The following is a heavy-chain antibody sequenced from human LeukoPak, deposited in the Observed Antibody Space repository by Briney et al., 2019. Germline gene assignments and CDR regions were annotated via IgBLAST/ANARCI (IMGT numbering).Heavy chain of an antibody. D-gene: IGHD3-22*01. Sequence: SETLSLTCAVYGGSFSGYYWSWIRQPPGKGLEWIGEINHSGSTNYNPSLKSRVTISVDTSKNQFSLKLSSVTAADTAVYYCAREGSSGYYYFDYRGQGTLVTVSS. V-gene: IGHV4-34*01. CDR2: INHSGST. CDR1: GGSFSGYY. J-gene: IGHJ4*02. CDR3: AREGSSGYYYFDY.